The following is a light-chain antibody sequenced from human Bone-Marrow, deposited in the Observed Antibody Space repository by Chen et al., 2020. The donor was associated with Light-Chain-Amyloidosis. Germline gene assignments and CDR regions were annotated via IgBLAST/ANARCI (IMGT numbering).Light chain of an antibody. J-gene: IGLJ3*02. CDR3: CSYAGSYTWV. Sequence: SALTQLLSVSGSPGQSVNIHCTGTSSDVGVDNYVSWYQQHPGTAPKLMVYDVSKRPSGVPDRFSGSKSGNTASLTISGLQAEDEADYYCCSYAGSYTWVFGGGTKLTVL. CDR1: SSDVGVDNY. CDR2: DVS. V-gene: IGLV2-11*01.